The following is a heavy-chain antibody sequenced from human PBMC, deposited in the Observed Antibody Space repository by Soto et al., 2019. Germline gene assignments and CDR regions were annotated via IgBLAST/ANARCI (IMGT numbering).Heavy chain of an antibody. D-gene: IGHD3-10*01. CDR1: GGSYRGDY. V-gene: IGHV4-34*01. Sequence: SGTLSLTCAVYGGSYRGDYWSWIRQPPGKGLEWIGEINHSGSTNYNPSLKSRVTISVDTSKNQFSLKLSSVTAADTAVYYCARGRGYYFGYYGMDVWGQGTTVTVSS. J-gene: IGHJ6*02. CDR2: INHSGST. CDR3: ARGRGYYFGYYGMDV.